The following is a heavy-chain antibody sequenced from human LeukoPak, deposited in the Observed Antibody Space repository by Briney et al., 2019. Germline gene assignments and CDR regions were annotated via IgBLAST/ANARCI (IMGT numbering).Heavy chain of an antibody. CDR2: VSYGGSIT. J-gene: IGHJ4*02. Sequence: GGSLRLSCVASGLTFSNYTMHWVRQAPGKGLEWVAAVSYGGSITSYADSVKSRLTISRDNSENTLYLQMNRLRADDTAVYYCVATSGSSTNWGQGTLVTVSS. D-gene: IGHD2-2*01. CDR1: GLTFSNYT. V-gene: IGHV3-30-3*01. CDR3: VATSGSSTN.